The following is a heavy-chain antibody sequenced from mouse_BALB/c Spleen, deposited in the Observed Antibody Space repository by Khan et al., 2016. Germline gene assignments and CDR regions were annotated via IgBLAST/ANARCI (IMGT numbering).Heavy chain of an antibody. V-gene: IGHV14-3*02. CDR2: IDPANGNT. D-gene: IGHD2-4*01. CDR1: GFNIKDTY. J-gene: IGHJ3*01. CDR3: ARSPYDYDVGFAY. Sequence: VQLQQSGAELVKPGASVKLSCTAPGFNIKDTYMHWVKQRPEQGLEWIGRIDPANGNTKYDPKFQGKATITADTSSNTAYLQLSSLTSEDTAVYSSARSPYDYDVGFAYWGQGTLVTVSA.